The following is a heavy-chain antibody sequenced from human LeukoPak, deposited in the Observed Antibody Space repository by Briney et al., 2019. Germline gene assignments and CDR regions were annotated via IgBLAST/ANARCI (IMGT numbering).Heavy chain of an antibody. D-gene: IGHD6-19*01. Sequence: SETLSLTCTVSGYSLSSGYYWGWIRQPPGKGLEWIGSIYHSGSTYYNPSLKSRVTISVDTSKNQSSLKLSSVTAADTAVYYCARERGSSGWVLEPFDNWGQGTLVTVSS. CDR3: ARERGSSGWVLEPFDN. CDR1: GYSLSSGYY. V-gene: IGHV4-38-2*02. J-gene: IGHJ4*02. CDR2: IYHSGST.